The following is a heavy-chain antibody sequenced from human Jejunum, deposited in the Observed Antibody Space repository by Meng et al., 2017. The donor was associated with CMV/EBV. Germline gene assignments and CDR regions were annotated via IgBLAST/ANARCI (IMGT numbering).Heavy chain of an antibody. V-gene: IGHV3-11*01. J-gene: IGHJ4*02. Sequence: FSFCNLYMRWFRQAPGGGLECLSYIRGSGTTRYHADSVHGRFTLSRDHTKNSMYLEMNRLRVWDTAVYYCARPRVEYDSSPPFDSWGPGTLVTVSS. CDR3: ARPRVEYDSSPPFDS. CDR1: FSFCNLY. CDR2: IRGSGTTR. D-gene: IGHD3-22*01.